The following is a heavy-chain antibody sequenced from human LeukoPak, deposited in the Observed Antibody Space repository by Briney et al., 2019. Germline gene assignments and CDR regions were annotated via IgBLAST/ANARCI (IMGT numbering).Heavy chain of an antibody. CDR1: GGSISSSSYY. J-gene: IGHJ5*02. Sequence: SETLSLTCTVSGGSISSSSYYWGWIRQPPGKGLEWIGSIYYSGSTYYNPSLKSRVTMSVDTSKNQFSLKLSSVTAADTAVYYCARDLGYDSTPNAWFDPWGQGTLVTVSS. V-gene: IGHV4-39*07. CDR3: ARDLGYDSTPNAWFDP. CDR2: IYYSGST. D-gene: IGHD3-22*01.